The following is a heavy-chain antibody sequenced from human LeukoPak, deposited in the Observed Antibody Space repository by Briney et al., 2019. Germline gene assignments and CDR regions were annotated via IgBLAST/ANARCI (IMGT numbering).Heavy chain of an antibody. D-gene: IGHD2-15*01. V-gene: IGHV1-69*13. CDR3: AREMVAATQYYYYYYGMDV. CDR1: GGTFSSTT. Sequence: GASVKVSCKASGGTFSSTTINWVRQAPGQGLEWMGGITPIFRTPNYAQKFQGRVTITADESTSTAYMELSSLRSEDTAVYYCAREMVAATQYYYYYYGMDVWGQGTTVTVSS. CDR2: ITPIFRTP. J-gene: IGHJ6*02.